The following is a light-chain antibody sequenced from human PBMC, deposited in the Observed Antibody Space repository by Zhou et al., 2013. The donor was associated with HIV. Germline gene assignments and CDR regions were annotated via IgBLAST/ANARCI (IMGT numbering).Light chain of an antibody. CDR1: QSVGTS. CDR3: QQYGSPPPT. V-gene: IGKV3-11*01. J-gene: IGKJ1*01. CDR2: EAS. Sequence: EVVLSQSPATLSLLPGERATLSCRASQSVGTSLAWYQQKPGQPPRLLVSEASNRAPGIPDRFSGSGSGTDFTLTISRLEPEDFALYHCQQYGSPPPTFGQGTKVDI.